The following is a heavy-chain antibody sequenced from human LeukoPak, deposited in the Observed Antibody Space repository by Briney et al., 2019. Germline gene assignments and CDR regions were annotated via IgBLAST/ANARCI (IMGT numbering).Heavy chain of an antibody. Sequence: PGGSLRLSCAASEFTFSSFAMGWAGKAPGKGLEWVSAISGSGDSTYYADSVKGRFTISRDNSEKTLNLQMNSLRAEDTAVHYCAKLARGVYDKTDYWGQGTLVTVSS. J-gene: IGHJ4*02. CDR3: AKLARGVYDKTDY. CDR2: ISGSGDST. CDR1: EFTFSSFA. D-gene: IGHD6-13*01. V-gene: IGHV3-23*01.